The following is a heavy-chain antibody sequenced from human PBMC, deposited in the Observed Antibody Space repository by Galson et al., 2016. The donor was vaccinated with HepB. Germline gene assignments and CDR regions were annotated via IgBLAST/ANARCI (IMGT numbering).Heavy chain of an antibody. Sequence: QSGAEVKKPGESLKISYKGSGYSFTSYWIGWVRQMPGKGLEWMGTIYPGDSDTRYSPSSQGQVTISADKSISAAYLQWNSLKASDTAIYYCARRSSDAFDIWGQGTMVTVSS. D-gene: IGHD3-10*01. CDR1: GYSFTSYW. V-gene: IGHV5-51*01. CDR3: ARRSSDAFDI. J-gene: IGHJ3*02. CDR2: IYPGDSDT.